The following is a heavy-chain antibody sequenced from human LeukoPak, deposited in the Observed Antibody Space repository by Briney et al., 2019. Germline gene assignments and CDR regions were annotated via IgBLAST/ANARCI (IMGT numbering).Heavy chain of an antibody. Sequence: PGGSLRLSCAASGFTFDDYGMSWVRQAPGKGLEWVSGINWNGGSTGYADSVKGRFTISRDNAKNSLYLQMNSLRAEDTALYYCARDSWDIVVVPAAIVGDYYYYYMDVWGKGTTITVSS. CDR3: ARDSWDIVVVPAAIVGDYYYYYMDV. J-gene: IGHJ6*03. CDR2: INWNGGST. CDR1: GFTFDDYG. V-gene: IGHV3-20*04. D-gene: IGHD2-2*02.